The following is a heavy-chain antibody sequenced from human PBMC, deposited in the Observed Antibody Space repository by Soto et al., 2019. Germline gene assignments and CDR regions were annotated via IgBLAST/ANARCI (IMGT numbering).Heavy chain of an antibody. CDR2: ISYDGSNK. CDR3: ARETGIAARLFFGWYDY. CDR1: GFTFSSYA. Sequence: QVQLVESGGGVVQPGRSLRLSCAASGFTFSSYAMHWVRQAPGKGLEWVAVISYDGSNKYYADSVKGRFTISRDNSKNTLYLQMNSPRAEDTAVYYCARETGIAARLFFGWYDYRGQGTLVTVSS. V-gene: IGHV3-30-3*01. D-gene: IGHD6-6*01. J-gene: IGHJ4*02.